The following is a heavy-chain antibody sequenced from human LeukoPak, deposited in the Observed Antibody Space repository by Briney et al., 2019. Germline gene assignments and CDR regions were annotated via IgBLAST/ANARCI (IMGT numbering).Heavy chain of an antibody. D-gene: IGHD6-13*01. Sequence: PSETLSLTRTVSGGSISSYYWSWIRQPPGKGLEWIGYIYYSESTHYNPSLKRRVTISVDTSKNQFSLKLSSVTAADTAVYYCARWGIAAAGPSFDYWGQGTLVTVSS. CDR1: GGSISSYY. J-gene: IGHJ4*02. V-gene: IGHV4-59*08. CDR2: IYYSEST. CDR3: ARWGIAAAGPSFDY.